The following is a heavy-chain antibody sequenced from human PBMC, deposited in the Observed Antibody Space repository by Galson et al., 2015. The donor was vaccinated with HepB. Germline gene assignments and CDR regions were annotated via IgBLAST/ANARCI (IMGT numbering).Heavy chain of an antibody. V-gene: IGHV3-23*01. CDR1: GFTFSSYW. J-gene: IGHJ4*02. CDR2: ISGSGGST. D-gene: IGHD4-11*01. Sequence: SLRLSCAASGFTFSSYWMSWVRQAPGKGLEWVSAISGSGGSTYYADSVKGRFTISRDNSKNTLYLQMNSLRAEDTAVYYCAKGAVYSNYVADYWGQGTLVTVSS. CDR3: AKGAVYSNYVADY.